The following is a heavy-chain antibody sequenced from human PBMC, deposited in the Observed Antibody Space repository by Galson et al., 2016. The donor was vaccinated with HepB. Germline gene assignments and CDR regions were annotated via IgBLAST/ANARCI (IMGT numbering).Heavy chain of an antibody. J-gene: IGHJ3*01. Sequence: SVKVSCKAFGYSFTNFYMHWVRQAPGQGLEWMGMMDPSGRSTNYAQNFQGRVTWTRDTSTSTDYMELSSLTSEDTAIYYCARDLAVVAVPAMDDFDLWGQGTLVTVSS. CDR3: ARDLAVVAVPAMDDFDL. V-gene: IGHV1-46*01. CDR2: MDPSGRST. CDR1: GYSFTNFY. D-gene: IGHD2-21*02.